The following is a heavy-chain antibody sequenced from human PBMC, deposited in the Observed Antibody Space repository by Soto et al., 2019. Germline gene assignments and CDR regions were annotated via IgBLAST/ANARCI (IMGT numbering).Heavy chain of an antibody. Sequence: QVQLVQSGAEVKKPGASVKVSCKASGYTFTSYGISWVRQAPGQGLEWMGWISAYNGNTNYAQKLQGRVTMTTDTATSTADMERRSMRSDDTAVYYWARETEGYWIDYWGQGTLVTVSS. CDR3: ARETEGYWIDY. V-gene: IGHV1-18*01. CDR1: GYTFTSYG. CDR2: ISAYNGNT. D-gene: IGHD3-22*01. J-gene: IGHJ4*02.